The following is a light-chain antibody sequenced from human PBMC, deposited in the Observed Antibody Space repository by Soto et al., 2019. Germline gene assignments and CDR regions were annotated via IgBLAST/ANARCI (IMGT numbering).Light chain of an antibody. CDR1: QSVNDY. CDR2: GAS. Sequence: EILLTQSPATLSLSPGERATLSCRASQSVNDYLAWYQQKPGQAPRLLIYGASNRATGIPLRFSGSGSGTDFTLTISSLEPEDFAVYYCQHRGRWPRTFGQGTKLEIK. CDR3: QHRGRWPRT. V-gene: IGKV3-11*01. J-gene: IGKJ2*01.